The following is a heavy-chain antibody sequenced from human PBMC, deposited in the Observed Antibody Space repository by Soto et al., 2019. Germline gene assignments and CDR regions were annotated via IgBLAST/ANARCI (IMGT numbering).Heavy chain of an antibody. D-gene: IGHD3-9*01. CDR2: IVVGSGNT. CDR3: AAGHYDILTRPNWFDP. J-gene: IGHJ5*02. Sequence: QMQLVQSGPEVKKPGTSVKVSCKASGFTFTSSAVQWVRQARGQRLEWIGWIVVGSGNTNYAQKFQERVTITRDMSTSTAYMELSSLRSEDTAVYYCAAGHYDILTRPNWFDPWGQGTLVTVSS. CDR1: GFTFTSSA. V-gene: IGHV1-58*01.